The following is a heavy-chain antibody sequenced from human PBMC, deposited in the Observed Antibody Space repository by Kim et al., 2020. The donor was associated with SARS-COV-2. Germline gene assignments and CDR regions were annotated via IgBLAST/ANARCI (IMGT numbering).Heavy chain of an antibody. V-gene: IGHV3-33*05. Sequence: GGSLRLSCAASGFTFSSYGMHWVRQAPGKGLEWVAVISYDGSNKYYADSVKGRFTISRDNSKNTLYLQMNSLRAEDTAVYYCARDALYSGYPNWGQGTLVTVSS. J-gene: IGHJ4*02. CDR3: ARDALYSGYPN. CDR1: GFTFSSYG. D-gene: IGHD5-12*01. CDR2: ISYDGSNK.